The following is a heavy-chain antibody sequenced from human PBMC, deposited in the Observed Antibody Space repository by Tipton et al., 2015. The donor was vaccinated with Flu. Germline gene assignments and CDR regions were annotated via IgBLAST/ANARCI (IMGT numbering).Heavy chain of an antibody. D-gene: IGHD7-27*01. J-gene: IGHJ3*02. V-gene: IGHV4-4*07. CDR3: ARDPHKLGGESDAFDI. CDR1: GGSMSSFY. CDR2: MYVSGST. Sequence: TLSLTCTVSGGSMSSFYWTWIRQPAGKGLEWIGRMYVSGSTKYNPSLKSRVTMSVDTSKNQFSLKLSSVTAADTAVYYCARDPHKLGGESDAFDIWGQGTMVTVSS.